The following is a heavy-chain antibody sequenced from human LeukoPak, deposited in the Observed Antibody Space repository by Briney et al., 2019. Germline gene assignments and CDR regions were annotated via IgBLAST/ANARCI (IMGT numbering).Heavy chain of an antibody. CDR2: IYYSGST. CDR3: ARLRDYYDSSGYLVFDP. CDR1: GGSISSYY. V-gene: IGHV4-59*01. Sequence: PSETLSLTCTVSGGSISSYYWSWIRQPPGKGLEWIGYIYYSGSTNYNPSFKSRVTISVDTSKNQFSLKLSSVTAADTAVYYCARLRDYYDSSGYLVFDPWGQGTLVTVSS. J-gene: IGHJ5*02. D-gene: IGHD3-22*01.